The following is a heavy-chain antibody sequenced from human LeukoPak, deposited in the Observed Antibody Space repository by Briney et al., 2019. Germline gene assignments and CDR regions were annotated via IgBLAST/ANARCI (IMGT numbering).Heavy chain of an antibody. CDR3: ARGIYDYVWGSYRLNDY. V-gene: IGHV1-2*02. Sequence: ASVTVSCKTSAYSFTGYFFHWIRQAPGQGLEWMGWINPNSGGTNYAQKFQGRVTMTRDTSISTAYMELSRLRSDDTAVYYCARGIYDYVWGSYRLNDYWGQGTLVTVSS. CDR1: AYSFTGYF. CDR2: INPNSGGT. D-gene: IGHD3-16*02. J-gene: IGHJ4*02.